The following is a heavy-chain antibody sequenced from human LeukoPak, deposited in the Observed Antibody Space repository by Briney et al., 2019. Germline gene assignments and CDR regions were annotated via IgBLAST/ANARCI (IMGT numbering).Heavy chain of an antibody. J-gene: IGHJ4*02. CDR1: GGSISSSNW. CDR3: ASSGVGASFDY. CDR2: IYHSGST. Sequence: PSETLSLTCAVSGGSISSSNWWSWVRQPPGKGLEWIGEIYHSGSTNYNPSLKSRVTISVDTSKNQFSLKLSSVTAADTAVYYCASSGVGASFDYWGQGTLVTVSS. V-gene: IGHV4-4*02. D-gene: IGHD1-26*01.